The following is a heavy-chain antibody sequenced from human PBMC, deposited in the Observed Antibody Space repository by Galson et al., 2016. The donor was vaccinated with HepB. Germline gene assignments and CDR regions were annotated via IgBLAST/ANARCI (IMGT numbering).Heavy chain of an antibody. CDR1: GYTFTSYG. V-gene: IGHV1-18*01. D-gene: IGHD3-22*01. J-gene: IGHJ4*02. CDR3: ARVRSNYDYDNSGYLADH. CDR2: ISTYNVKT. Sequence: SVKVSCKASGYTFTSYGISWVRQAPGQGLEWMGWISTYNVKTRYAQKLQGRVTMTTDTSTGTAYMELRGLRSDDTAVYYCARVRSNYDYDNSGYLADHWGQGTLVTVSS.